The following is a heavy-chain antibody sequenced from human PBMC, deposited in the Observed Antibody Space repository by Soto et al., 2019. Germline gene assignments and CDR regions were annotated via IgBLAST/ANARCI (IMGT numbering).Heavy chain of an antibody. CDR3: ARDGWIIRTSSDYYYGMDV. CDR1: GFTFSSFA. CDR2: ISGSGGNT. V-gene: IGHV3-23*01. Sequence: GGSLRLSCAASGFTFSSFAMSWVRQAPGKGLEWVSAISGSGGNTYYADSVTGRFTISRDNSKNTLYLQMNSLRAEDTAVYYCARDGWIIRTSSDYYYGMDVWGQGTTVTVSS. J-gene: IGHJ6*02. D-gene: IGHD2-2*03.